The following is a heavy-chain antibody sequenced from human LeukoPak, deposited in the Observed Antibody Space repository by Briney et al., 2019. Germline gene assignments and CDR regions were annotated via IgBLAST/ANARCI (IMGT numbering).Heavy chain of an antibody. CDR3: ARGPPGIVGANSLFDY. Sequence: SVKVSCKASGGTFSSYAISWVRQAPGQGLEWMGGIIPIFGTANYAQKFQGRVTITADESTSTAYMELSSLRSEDTAVYYCARGPPGIVGANSLFDYWGQGTLITVSS. J-gene: IGHJ4*02. V-gene: IGHV1-69*13. CDR1: GGTFSSYA. CDR2: IIPIFGTA. D-gene: IGHD1-26*01.